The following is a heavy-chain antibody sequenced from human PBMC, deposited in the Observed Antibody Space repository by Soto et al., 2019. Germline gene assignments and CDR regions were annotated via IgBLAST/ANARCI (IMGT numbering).Heavy chain of an antibody. CDR3: ARIVGADRRWFDS. Sequence: GQGLEWMGWISAYNGNTNYAQKLQGRVTMTTDTSTSTAYMELRSLRSDDTSVYYCARIVGADRRWFDSWGQGTLVTVSS. D-gene: IGHD1-26*01. CDR2: ISAYNGNT. J-gene: IGHJ5*01. V-gene: IGHV1-18*01.